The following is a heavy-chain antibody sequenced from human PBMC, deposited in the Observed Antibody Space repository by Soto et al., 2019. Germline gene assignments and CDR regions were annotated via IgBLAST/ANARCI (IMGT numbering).Heavy chain of an antibody. J-gene: IGHJ6*02. CDR1: GGSFSGYY. V-gene: IGHV4-34*01. Sequence: SETLSLTCAVYGGSFSGYYWSWIRQPPGKGLEWIGEINHSGSTNYNPSLKSRVTISVDTSKNQFSLKLSSVTAADTAVYYCARGRRRYCTNGVCSYYYYYGMDVWGQGTTVTVSS. D-gene: IGHD2-8*01. CDR2: INHSGST. CDR3: ARGRRRYCTNGVCSYYYYYGMDV.